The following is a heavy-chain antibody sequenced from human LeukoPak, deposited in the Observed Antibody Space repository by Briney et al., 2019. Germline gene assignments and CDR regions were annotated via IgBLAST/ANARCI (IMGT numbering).Heavy chain of an antibody. Sequence: GGSLRLSCAASGFTFSSYAMSWVRQAAGKGLEWVSAISGSGGSTYYADSVKGRFTISRDNSKNTLYLQMNSLRAEDTALYYCAKHCGGDCSYYYYYMDVWGKGTTVTVSS. D-gene: IGHD2-21*01. CDR2: ISGSGGST. J-gene: IGHJ6*03. CDR3: AKHCGGDCSYYYYYMDV. CDR1: GFTFSSYA. V-gene: IGHV3-23*01.